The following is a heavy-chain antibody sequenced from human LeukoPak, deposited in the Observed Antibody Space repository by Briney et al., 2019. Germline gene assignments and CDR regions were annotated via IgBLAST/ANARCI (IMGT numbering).Heavy chain of an antibody. D-gene: IGHD3-3*01. CDR3: ARLYYDFWSGPTRRDY. Sequence: GGSLRLSCAASGFTFDDYAMPWVRQAPGKGLEWVSGISWNSGSIGYADSVKGRFTISRDNAKNSLYLQMNSLRAEDTAVYYCARLYYDFWSGPTRRDYWGQGTLVTVSS. V-gene: IGHV3-9*01. CDR2: ISWNSGSI. CDR1: GFTFDDYA. J-gene: IGHJ4*02.